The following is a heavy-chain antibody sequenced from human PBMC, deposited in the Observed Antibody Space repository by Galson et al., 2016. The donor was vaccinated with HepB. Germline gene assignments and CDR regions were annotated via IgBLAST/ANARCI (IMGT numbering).Heavy chain of an antibody. CDR3: AKEEVRFLHGHGMDV. J-gene: IGHJ6*02. V-gene: IGHV3-23*01. D-gene: IGHD3-3*01. Sequence: SLRLSCAGSGFTFSTYAVNWVRQAPGKGLEWVSGISGSGGRTYYADSVKGRFTISRDNSKNTLYLQMKSLRAEDTAVYYCAKEEVRFLHGHGMDVWGHGTTVTVSS. CDR2: ISGSGGRT. CDR1: GFTFSTYA.